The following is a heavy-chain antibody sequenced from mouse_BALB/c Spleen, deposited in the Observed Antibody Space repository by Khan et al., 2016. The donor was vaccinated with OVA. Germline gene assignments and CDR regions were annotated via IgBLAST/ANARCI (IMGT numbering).Heavy chain of an antibody. CDR3: ARIKKIVATYFAY. J-gene: IGHJ2*01. D-gene: IGHD1-1*01. Sequence: QVQLQQPGAELVKAGASVKMSCKASGYTFTSYWMHWVKQRLGQGLEWFAETNPTNGRTYYTEKFKSKATLTVDKSSSTAYMLLSGPTFEDSAVYYCARIKKIVATYFAYWGQGTTLTVSS. CDR2: TNPTNGRT. V-gene: IGHV1S81*02. CDR1: GYTFTSYW.